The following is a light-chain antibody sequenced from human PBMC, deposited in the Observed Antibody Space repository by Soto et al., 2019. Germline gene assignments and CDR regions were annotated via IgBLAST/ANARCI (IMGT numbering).Light chain of an antibody. Sequence: VMTTSPDPRSVSPGKTATLSCRASQSLNTDLAWYQQKPGQAPRLLLYGASTRATGISTRFSGGGSGTEFTLTISGLQSEDSAVYYCQQYKSCPPITFGQGTRLEI. CDR3: QQYKSCPPIT. CDR1: QSLNTD. CDR2: GAS. J-gene: IGKJ5*01. V-gene: IGKV3-15*01.